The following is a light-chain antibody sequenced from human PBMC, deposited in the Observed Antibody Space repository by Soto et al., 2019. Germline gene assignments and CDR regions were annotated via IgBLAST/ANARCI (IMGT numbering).Light chain of an antibody. J-gene: IGLJ2*01. Sequence: QAVVTQPPSVSGAPGQRVTISCTGSRSNIGAGYDVHWYQQRPGTAPKLLIYGNSNRPSGVPDRFSGSKSGTSASLAITGLQAEDEADYYCQSYHSSLSGYVVFGGGTKLTVL. CDR1: RSNIGAGYD. CDR3: QSYHSSLSGYVV. CDR2: GNS. V-gene: IGLV1-40*01.